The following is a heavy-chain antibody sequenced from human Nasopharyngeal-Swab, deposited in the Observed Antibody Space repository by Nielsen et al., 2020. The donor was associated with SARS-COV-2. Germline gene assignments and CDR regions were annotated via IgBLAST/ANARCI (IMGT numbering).Heavy chain of an antibody. D-gene: IGHD6-19*01. CDR2: SSAYNSNT. V-gene: IGHV1-18*01. Sequence: ASVKVSCKASGYTFINYGITWVRQAPGQGLEWMGWSSAYNSNTNYAQKFQGRVTMTTDTSTNTAYMDLRSLRSDDTAVYYCARKRGEQWLSQFDYWGQGTLVTVSS. CDR3: ARKRGEQWLSQFDY. J-gene: IGHJ4*02. CDR1: GYTFINYG.